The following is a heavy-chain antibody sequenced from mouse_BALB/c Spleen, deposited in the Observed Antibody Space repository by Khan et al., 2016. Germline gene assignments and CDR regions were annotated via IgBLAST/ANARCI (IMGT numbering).Heavy chain of an antibody. V-gene: IGHV1S81*02. CDR3: AVLRKAMDY. CDR2: INPSNGRT. Sequence: QVRLQQSGAELVKPGASVKLSCKASGYTFTSYWMHWVKQRPGQGLEWIGEINPSNGRTNYNEKFKSKATLPVDKSSSTAYMQLSSLTSEDSAVYYCAVLRKAMDYWGQGTSVTVSS. J-gene: IGHJ4*01. CDR1: GYTFTSYW. D-gene: IGHD1-1*01.